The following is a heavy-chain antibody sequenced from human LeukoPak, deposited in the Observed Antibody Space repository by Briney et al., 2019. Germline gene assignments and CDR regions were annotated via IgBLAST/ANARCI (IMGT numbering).Heavy chain of an antibody. CDR3: AKVGSYGYGSYKDY. Sequence: GGSLRLSCAASGFTFSSYWMSWVRQAPGKGLEWVANIKQDGSEKYYVDSEKGRFTISRDNAKNSLYLQMNSLRAEDTAVYYCAKVGSYGYGSYKDYWGQGTLVTVSS. J-gene: IGHJ4*02. V-gene: IGHV3-7*01. D-gene: IGHD5-18*01. CDR2: IKQDGSEK. CDR1: GFTFSSYW.